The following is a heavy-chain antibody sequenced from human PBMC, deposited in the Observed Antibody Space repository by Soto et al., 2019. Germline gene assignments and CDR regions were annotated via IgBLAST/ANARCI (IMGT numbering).Heavy chain of an antibody. CDR1: GGTFSSYA. D-gene: IGHD6-19*01. CDR2: IIPIFGTA. V-gene: IGHV1-69*01. J-gene: IGHJ3*02. Sequence: QVQLVQSGAEVKKPGSSVKVSCKASGGTFSSYAISWVRQAPGQGLEWMGGIIPIFGTANYAQKFQGRVTITADESTSTAYRELSSLRSEDTAVYYCASNNPGIAVAEGAFDIWGQGTMVTVSS. CDR3: ASNNPGIAVAEGAFDI.